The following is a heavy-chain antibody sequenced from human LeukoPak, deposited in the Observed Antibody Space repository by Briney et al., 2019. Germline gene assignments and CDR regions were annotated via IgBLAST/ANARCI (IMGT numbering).Heavy chain of an antibody. V-gene: IGHV3-11*04. J-gene: IGHJ2*01. Sequence: KAGGSLRLSCAASGFRFSDAYMSWIRQTPGKGLEWISSISSSGSTITYGDSVKGRFTISRDNAKSSLFLQMTRLRADDTAIYYCARTGLRWNTYRYFDLWGRGTLVSVSS. CDR1: GFRFSDAY. D-gene: IGHD3-16*02. CDR3: ARTGLRWNTYRYFDL. CDR2: ISSSGSTI.